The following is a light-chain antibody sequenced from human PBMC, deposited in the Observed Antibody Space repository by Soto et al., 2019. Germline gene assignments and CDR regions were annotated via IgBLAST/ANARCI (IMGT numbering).Light chain of an antibody. Sequence: QSVLTQPASVSGSPGQSITISCTGTSSDLAIYNYVSWYQQQPGKAPKLMIYQVTNRPSGVSNRFSGSRSGNTASLTISGLQAEDEAEYYCSSYTDSSNYVFGTGTMLTVL. V-gene: IGLV2-14*01. CDR1: SSDLAIYNY. CDR3: SSYTDSSNYV. J-gene: IGLJ1*01. CDR2: QVT.